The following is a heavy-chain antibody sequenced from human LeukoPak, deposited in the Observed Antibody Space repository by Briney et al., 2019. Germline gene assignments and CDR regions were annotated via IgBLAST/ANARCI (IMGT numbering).Heavy chain of an antibody. Sequence: PSETLSLTCAVYGGSFSDYYWSWIRQPPGKGLERIGEINHSGSTNYNPSLKSRVTISVDTSKNQFSLKLSSVTAADTAVYYCARGRYYYGSGSSGNWFDPWGQGTLVTVSS. D-gene: IGHD3-10*01. CDR3: ARGRYYYGSGSSGNWFDP. CDR1: GGSFSDYY. CDR2: INHSGST. J-gene: IGHJ5*02. V-gene: IGHV4-34*01.